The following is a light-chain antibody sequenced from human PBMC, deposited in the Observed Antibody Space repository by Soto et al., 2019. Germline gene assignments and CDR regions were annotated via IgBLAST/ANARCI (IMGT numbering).Light chain of an antibody. Sequence: QSVLTQPASVSGSPGRSITISCTGTSSDVGGYNYVSWYQQHPGKAPKLMIFAVSNRPSGVSNRFSGSKSGNTASLTISGLQAEDDADYNCCSYTNGTTLVFGGGTKLTVL. CDR3: CSYTNGTTLV. CDR1: SSDVGGYNY. CDR2: AVS. V-gene: IGLV2-14*03. J-gene: IGLJ2*01.